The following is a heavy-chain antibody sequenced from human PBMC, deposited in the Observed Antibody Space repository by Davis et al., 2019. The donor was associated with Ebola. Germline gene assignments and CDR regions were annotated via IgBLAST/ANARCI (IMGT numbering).Heavy chain of an antibody. D-gene: IGHD2-2*01. CDR1: GFTFSSYG. CDR3: VKGGVVVPAAFDI. Sequence: PGGSLRLSCAASGFTFSSYGMHWVRQAPGKGLEWVAVISYDGSNKYYADSVKGRFTISRDNSKNTLYLQMNSLRAEDTAVYYCVKGGVVVPAAFDIWGQGTMVTVSS. V-gene: IGHV3-30*18. J-gene: IGHJ3*02. CDR2: ISYDGSNK.